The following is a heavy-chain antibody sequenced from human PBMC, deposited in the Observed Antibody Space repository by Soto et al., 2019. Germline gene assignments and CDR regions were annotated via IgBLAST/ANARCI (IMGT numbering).Heavy chain of an antibody. CDR2: ISGSGGST. CDR1: GFTFSSYA. J-gene: IGHJ4*02. CDR3: AKPAMVRGVIQRFDY. D-gene: IGHD3-10*01. V-gene: IGHV3-23*01. Sequence: GGSLRLSCAASGFTFSSYAMSWVRQAPGKGLEWVSAISGSGGSTYYADSVKGRFTISRDNSKNTLYLQMNSLRAEDTAVYYSAKPAMVRGVIQRFDYWGQGTLVTVSS.